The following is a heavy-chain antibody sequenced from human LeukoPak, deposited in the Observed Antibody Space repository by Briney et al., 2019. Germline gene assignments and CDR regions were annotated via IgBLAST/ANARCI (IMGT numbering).Heavy chain of an antibody. J-gene: IGHJ6*03. CDR1: GFTVSSNY. CDR3: ARGPYYMDV. CDR2: ISTSSIYI. V-gene: IGHV3-21*01. Sequence: PGGSLRLSCAASGFTVSSNYMSWVRQAPGKGLEWVSSISTSSIYIYYADSLKGRFTISRDNAKNSLYLQMNSLRAEDTAVYYCARGPYYMDVWGKGTTVTISS.